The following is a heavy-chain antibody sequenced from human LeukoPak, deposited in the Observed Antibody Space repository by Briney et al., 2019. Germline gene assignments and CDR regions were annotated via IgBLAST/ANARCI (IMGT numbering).Heavy chain of an antibody. Sequence: PGGSLRLSCVASGFTFGKYWMRWVRQAPGKGLEWVANIKLDGSEKNYVDSVKGRFTISRDNSKNTLYLRMNSLRAEDTAVYYCAREGPLSTWGQGTLVTVSS. V-gene: IGHV3-7*03. J-gene: IGHJ4*02. CDR2: IKLDGSEK. D-gene: IGHD2/OR15-2a*01. CDR1: GFTFGKYW. CDR3: AREGPLST.